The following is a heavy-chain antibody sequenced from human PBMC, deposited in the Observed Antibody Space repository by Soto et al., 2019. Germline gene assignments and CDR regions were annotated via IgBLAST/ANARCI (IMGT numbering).Heavy chain of an antibody. CDR1: GCTFSSYA. J-gene: IGHJ6*03. Sequence: PGGSRRLSCAASGCTFSSYAMSWVRQAPGKGLEWVSAISGSGGSTYYADSVKGRFTISRDNSKNTLYLQMNSLRAEDTAVYYCAKGLPNYYYYYMDVWGKGTTVTVSS. CDR2: ISGSGGST. V-gene: IGHV3-23*01. CDR3: AKGLPNYYYYYMDV.